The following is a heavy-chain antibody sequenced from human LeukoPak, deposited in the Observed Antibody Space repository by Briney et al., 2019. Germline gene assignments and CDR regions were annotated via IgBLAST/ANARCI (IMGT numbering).Heavy chain of an antibody. CDR2: IYYSGST. V-gene: IGHV4-39*07. CDR3: AREYPDHYYYYMDV. Sequence: SETLSLTCTVSGGSISSSSYYWGWIRQTPGKGLEWIGSIYYSGSTYYSPSLKSRVTISVDTSKNQFSLKLSSVTAADTAVYYCAREYPDHYYYYMDVWGKGTTVTISS. J-gene: IGHJ6*03. CDR1: GGSISSSSYY.